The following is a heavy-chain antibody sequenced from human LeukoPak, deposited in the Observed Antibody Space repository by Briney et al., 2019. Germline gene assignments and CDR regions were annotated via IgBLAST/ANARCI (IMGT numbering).Heavy chain of an antibody. Sequence: QPVGSLRLSCAASGFTFSSYSMNGGRQAPGKGLEWVSYISSSSSTIYYADSVKGRFTISRDNAKNSLYLQMNSLRAEDTAVYYCAREHLYDFWSGYYLDYWGQGTLVTVSS. CDR1: GFTFSSYS. CDR3: AREHLYDFWSGYYLDY. D-gene: IGHD3-3*01. J-gene: IGHJ4*02. V-gene: IGHV3-48*01. CDR2: ISSSSSTI.